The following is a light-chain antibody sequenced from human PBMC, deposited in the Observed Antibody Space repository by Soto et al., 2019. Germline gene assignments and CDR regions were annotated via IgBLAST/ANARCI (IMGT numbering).Light chain of an antibody. J-gene: IGKJ2*01. CDR1: QILLYSNGNTY. V-gene: IGKV2-28*01. CDR3: MQALQTPYT. Sequence: DIVMTQSPLSLPVTPGEPASISCRYSQILLYSNGNTYLVWYVQKPGQSPQLLIYLVSDRASGVPDRFSGSGSGTAVTLEISRVEAEDVGVYYCMQALQTPYTFGQGTKLEIK. CDR2: LVS.